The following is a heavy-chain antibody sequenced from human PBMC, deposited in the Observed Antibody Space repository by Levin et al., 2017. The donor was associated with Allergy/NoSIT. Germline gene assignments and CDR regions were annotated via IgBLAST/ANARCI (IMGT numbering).Heavy chain of an antibody. V-gene: IGHV4-59*08. Sequence: SETLSLTCTVSGGSISDYYWSWIRQPPGKRLEWIGYIYYSGNTNYSPSLKSRVTISVDRSKNQFSLKLSSVTAADTAVYYCARYASGSGNWFFDLWGRGTLVTVSS. CDR3: ARYASGSGNWFFDL. CDR1: GGSISDYY. J-gene: IGHJ2*01. CDR2: IYYSGNT. D-gene: IGHD3-10*01.